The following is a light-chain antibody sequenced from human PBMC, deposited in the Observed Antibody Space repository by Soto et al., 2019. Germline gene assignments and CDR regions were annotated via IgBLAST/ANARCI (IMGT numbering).Light chain of an antibody. Sequence: EIVLTQSPGTLSLSPGERATLSCRASQSVRDSHLAWYQQKPGQAPSLLIYETSSRATGIPDRFRGSGSGTEFALTLTRVEPEDVAMYFCQQYGSSPGTFGQGTKVEI. CDR1: QSVRDSH. CDR2: ETS. J-gene: IGKJ1*01. CDR3: QQYGSSPGT. V-gene: IGKV3-20*01.